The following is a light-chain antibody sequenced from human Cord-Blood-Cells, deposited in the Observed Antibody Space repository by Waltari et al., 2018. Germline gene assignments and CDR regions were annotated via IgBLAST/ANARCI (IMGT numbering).Light chain of an antibody. J-gene: IGLJ2*01. CDR2: DVS. Sequence: QSALTQPRSVSGSPGQSVTISCTGTSSDVGGYNYVSWYQQHPGKAPKLMFYDVSKRPSRVPARFLDAKCINTASQAISGLQAEDESHYYCGSYTVSYTFVIGVGSMLTVL. CDR3: GSYTVSYTFV. V-gene: IGLV2-11*01. CDR1: SSDVGGYNY.